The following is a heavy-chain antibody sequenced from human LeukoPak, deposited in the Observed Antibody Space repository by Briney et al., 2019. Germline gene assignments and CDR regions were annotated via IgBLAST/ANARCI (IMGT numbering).Heavy chain of an antibody. D-gene: IGHD2-15*01. J-gene: IGHJ6*03. CDR3: TTALHQGGSRRNYYYYMDV. Sequence: GGSLRLSCAASGFTFSNAWMSWVRQAPGKGLEWVGRIKSKTDGGTTDYAAPVKGRFTISRDDSKNTLYLQMNSLKTEDTAVYYCTTALHQGGSRRNYYYYMDVWGKGTTVTISS. CDR1: GFTFSNAW. V-gene: IGHV3-15*01. CDR2: IKSKTDGGTT.